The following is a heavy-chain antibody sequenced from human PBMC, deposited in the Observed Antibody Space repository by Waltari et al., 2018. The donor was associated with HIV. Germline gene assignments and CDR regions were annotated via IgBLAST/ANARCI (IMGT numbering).Heavy chain of an antibody. CDR3: ARDGFLGRFYYYGLDV. CDR1: NYSITGPYY. D-gene: IGHD3-10*01. V-gene: IGHV4-38-2*02. J-gene: IGHJ6*02. CDR2: IYHTGIT. Sequence: ESGPGRLEPSETLSLTCTVSNYSITGPYYWAWIRQSPGMGLEWIASIYHTGITYDNPSLKTRVTISMDTPTNAFSLRLTSMTAADTALYYCARDGFLGRFYYYGLDVWGPGTAVIVS.